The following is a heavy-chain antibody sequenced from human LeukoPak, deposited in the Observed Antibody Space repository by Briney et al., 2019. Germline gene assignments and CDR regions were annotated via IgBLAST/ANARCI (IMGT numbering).Heavy chain of an antibody. V-gene: IGHV3-23*01. CDR2: ISGTGSNT. Sequence: GGSLRLSCAASGFTFNAYVMSWARQAPGKGLEWVSSISGTGSNTYYTDSVKGQFIISRDNSKNTLFLQMNTLGVEDTAVYYCAKQTTQSYFDYWGQGTPVTVSS. D-gene: IGHD2-15*01. CDR3: AKQTTQSYFDY. J-gene: IGHJ4*02. CDR1: GFTFNAYV.